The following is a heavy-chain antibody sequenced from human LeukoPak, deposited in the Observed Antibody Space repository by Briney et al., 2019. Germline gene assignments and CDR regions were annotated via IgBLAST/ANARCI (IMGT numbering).Heavy chain of an antibody. V-gene: IGHV4-38-2*02. J-gene: IGHJ4*02. CDR1: GYSISSGYY. CDR2: IYHSGST. CDR3: ARVGSSGYYYFDY. Sequence: SETLSLTCTVSGYSISSGYYWGWIRQPPGKGLEWVGSIYHSGSTYYNPSLKSRVTISVDTSKNQFSLKLSSVTAADTAVYYCARVGSSGYYYFDYWGQGTLVTVSS. D-gene: IGHD3-22*01.